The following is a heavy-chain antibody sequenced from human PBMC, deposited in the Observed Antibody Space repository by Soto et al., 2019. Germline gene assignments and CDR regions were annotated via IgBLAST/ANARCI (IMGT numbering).Heavy chain of an antibody. J-gene: IGHJ5*02. D-gene: IGHD3-9*01. CDR1: GGSVSSGSYY. Sequence: QVQLQESGPGLVKPSETLSLTCTVSGGSVSSGSYYWSWIRQPPGKGLEWIGYIYYSGSTNYNPSVKSRVTISVDTSKNQFSLKLGSVAAADTAVYYCARELRYFDWFYNWFDPWGQGTLVTVSS. CDR2: IYYSGST. CDR3: ARELRYFDWFYNWFDP. V-gene: IGHV4-61*01.